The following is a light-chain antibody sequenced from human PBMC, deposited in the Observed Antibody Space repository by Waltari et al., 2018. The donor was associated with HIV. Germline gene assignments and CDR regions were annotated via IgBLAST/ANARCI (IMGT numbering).Light chain of an antibody. J-gene: IGLJ2*01. CDR2: DND. CDR1: PSNIGPTY. Sequence: QSLLTHPPSVSAAPGQIVTISCPGTPSNIGPTYTSCYQHLPGTAPKLIIYDNDKRPSGIPDRFSGSKSGTSATLGVSGLQTGDEADYFCGTWDTTLSAVVFGGGTKLTVL. V-gene: IGLV1-51*01. CDR3: GTWDTTLSAVV.